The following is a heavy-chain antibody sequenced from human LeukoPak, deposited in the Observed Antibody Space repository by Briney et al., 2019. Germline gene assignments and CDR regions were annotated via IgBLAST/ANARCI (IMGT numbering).Heavy chain of an antibody. CDR3: ARGSSSWHY. V-gene: IGHV1-18*01. D-gene: IGHD6-13*01. CDR1: GYTSPTYD. Sequence: ASVRVSCKASGYTSPTYDINWVRQAPGQGLEWMGWISAYSGNTNYAQKLQGRVTMTTDTSTSTAYMELRSLRSDDTAVYYCARGSSSWHYWGQGTLVTVSS. CDR2: ISAYSGNT. J-gene: IGHJ4*02.